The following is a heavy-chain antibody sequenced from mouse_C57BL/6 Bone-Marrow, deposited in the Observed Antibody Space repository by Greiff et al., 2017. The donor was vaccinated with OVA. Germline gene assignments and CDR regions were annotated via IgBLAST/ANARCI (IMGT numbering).Heavy chain of an antibody. CDR2: INPYNGGT. J-gene: IGHJ1*03. D-gene: IGHD2-4*01. V-gene: IGHV1-19*01. CDR3: ARGGYDYDWYFDV. CDR1: GYTFTDYY. Sequence: EVQLQQSGPVLVKPGASVKMSCKASGYTFTDYYMNWVKQSHGKSLEWIGVINPYNGGTSYNQKFKGKATLTVDKSSSTAYMELNSLTSEDSAVYHCARGGYDYDWYFDVWGTGTTVTVSS.